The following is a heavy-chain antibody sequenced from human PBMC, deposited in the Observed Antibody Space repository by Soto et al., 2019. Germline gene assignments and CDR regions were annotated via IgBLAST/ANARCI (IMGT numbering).Heavy chain of an antibody. Sequence: QVQLVQSEAEVKKPGASVKVSCKASGYTFTSYAMHWVRQAPGQRLEWMGWINAGNGNTKYSQKFQGRVTITRDTSASTAYMELSRLRSEDTAVYYCARGPGGPDGPGDYWGQGTLVTVSS. CDR3: ARGPGGPDGPGDY. V-gene: IGHV1-3*01. D-gene: IGHD2-15*01. CDR2: INAGNGNT. J-gene: IGHJ4*02. CDR1: GYTFTSYA.